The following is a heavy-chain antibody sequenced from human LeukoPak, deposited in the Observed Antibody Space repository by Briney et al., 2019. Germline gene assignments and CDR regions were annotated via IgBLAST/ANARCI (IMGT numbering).Heavy chain of an antibody. CDR3: ARDPQQREGAFDN. V-gene: IGHV1-69*04. CDR1: GGTFSSYT. Sequence: SVKVSCKASGGTFSSYTISWVRQAPGQGLEWMGRIIPILGIANYAQKFQGRVTITADKSTSTAYMELSSLRSEDTAVYYCARDPQQREGAFDNWGQRNLVTVSS. J-gene: IGHJ4*02. D-gene: IGHD6-13*01. CDR2: IIPILGIA.